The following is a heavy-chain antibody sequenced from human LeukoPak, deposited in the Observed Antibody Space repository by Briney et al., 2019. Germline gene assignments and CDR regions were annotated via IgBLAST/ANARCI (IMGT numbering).Heavy chain of an antibody. V-gene: IGHV3-23*01. CDR3: AKDRGYCSGSSCYHFDY. CDR2: ISGGST. J-gene: IGHJ4*02. D-gene: IGHD2-15*01. Sequence: GGSLRLSCAASGFTFSNYAMSWVRQAPGKGLEWVSVISGGSTYYADSVKGRFTISRDNSNNTLYLHLNSLRAEDTAVYYCAKDRGYCSGSSCYHFDYWGQGAQVTVSS. CDR1: GFTFSNYA.